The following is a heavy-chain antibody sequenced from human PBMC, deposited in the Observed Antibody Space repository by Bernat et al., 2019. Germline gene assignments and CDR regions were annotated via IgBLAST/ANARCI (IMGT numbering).Heavy chain of an antibody. D-gene: IGHD2-15*01. CDR1: DSGFTFSSYS. V-gene: IGHV3-7*03. CDR3: ARASWSGGPTPFDL. CDR2: IKQDGSEK. J-gene: IGHJ4*02. Sequence: EVQLVESGGGLVQPGGSLRLTCAASDSGFTFSSYSMSWVRQAPGKGLEWVANIKQDGSEKYYVDSVKGRFTISRDNAKNSLYLQMISLRAEDTAVYYCARASWSGGPTPFDLWGQGTLVTVSS.